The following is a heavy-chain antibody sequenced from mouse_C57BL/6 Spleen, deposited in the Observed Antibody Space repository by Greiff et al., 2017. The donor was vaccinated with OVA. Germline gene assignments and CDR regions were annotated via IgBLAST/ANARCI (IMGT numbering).Heavy chain of an antibody. V-gene: IGHV3-6*01. CDR1: GYSITSGSY. CDR3: ARDHYRNSYAMDY. D-gene: IGHD2-5*01. Sequence: ESGPGLVKPSQSLSLTCSVTGYSITSGSYWNWIRQFPGNQLEWMGYISYDGSNNYNPYLKNRISITRDTSKNQFFLKLHSVTTDDTDTYYCARDHYRNSYAMDYWGQGTSVTVSS. CDR2: ISYDGSN. J-gene: IGHJ4*01.